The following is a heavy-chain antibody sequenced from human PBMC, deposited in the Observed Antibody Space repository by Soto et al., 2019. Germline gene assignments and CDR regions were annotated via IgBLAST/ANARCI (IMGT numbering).Heavy chain of an antibody. CDR2: IKEDGSEK. J-gene: IGHJ5*02. CDR3: ARCAYSGEWYSFDP. CDR1: VFTFRSYW. V-gene: IGHV3-7*05. D-gene: IGHD1-26*01. Sequence: EVQLVESGGDLVQPGGSLRLSCAASVFTFRSYWMSWVRQAPGKGLEWVANIKEDGSEKYYVDSVKGRFTISRDNGKNSLYLQMNSLRVEDTAVYYCARCAYSGEWYSFDPWGQGTLVTVSS.